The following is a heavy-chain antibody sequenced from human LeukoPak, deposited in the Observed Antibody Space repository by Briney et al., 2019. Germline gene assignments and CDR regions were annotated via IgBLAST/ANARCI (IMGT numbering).Heavy chain of an antibody. CDR1: GFTFSDFY. Sequence: GGSLRLSCAASGFTFSDFYMSWVRQAPGKGLEWLSYISGGGSTIYYADSVKGRFTISRDNAKSSLYLQMNCLRAEDTAVYYCAKNYGNKRGFDYWGQGTLVTVSS. V-gene: IGHV3-11*01. J-gene: IGHJ4*02. CDR2: ISGGGSTI. CDR3: AKNYGNKRGFDY. D-gene: IGHD4-17*01.